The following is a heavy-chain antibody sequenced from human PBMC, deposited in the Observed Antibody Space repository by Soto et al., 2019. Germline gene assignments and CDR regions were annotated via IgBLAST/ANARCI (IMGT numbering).Heavy chain of an antibody. CDR3: ARFRDLGYYYGSGPPNYYYYMDV. D-gene: IGHD3-10*01. CDR1: GYTFTSYG. Sequence: QVQLVQSGAEVKKPGASVKVSCKASGYTFTSYGISWVRQAPGQGLEWMGWISAYNGNTNYAQKLQGRVTMTTDTSTSTAHMELRSLRADDTAVYYCARFRDLGYYYGSGPPNYYYYMDVWGKGTTVTVSS. V-gene: IGHV1-18*01. CDR2: ISAYNGNT. J-gene: IGHJ6*03.